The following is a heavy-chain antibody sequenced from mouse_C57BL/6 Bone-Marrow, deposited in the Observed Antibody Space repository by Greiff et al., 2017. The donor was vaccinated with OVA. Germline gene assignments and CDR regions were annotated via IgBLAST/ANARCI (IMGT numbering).Heavy chain of an antibody. J-gene: IGHJ2*01. D-gene: IGHD1-1*01. Sequence: VYVKQSGAELARPGASVKLSCKASGYTFTSYGISWVKQRTGQGLEWIGEIYPRSGNTYYNEKFKGKATLTADKSSSTTYMELRSLTSEDSAVXFCARSFYYALFDYWGQGTTLTVSS. CDR2: IYPRSGNT. CDR3: ARSFYYALFDY. CDR1: GYTFTSYG. V-gene: IGHV1-81*01.